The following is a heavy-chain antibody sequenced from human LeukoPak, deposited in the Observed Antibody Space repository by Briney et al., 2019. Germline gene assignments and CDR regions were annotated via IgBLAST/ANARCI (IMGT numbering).Heavy chain of an antibody. D-gene: IGHD3-10*01. CDR3: ARTWFGELLGYVFDY. J-gene: IGHJ4*02. CDR2: ISAYNGNT. V-gene: IGHV1-18*04. CDR1: GYTFTSYG. Sequence: ASVNVSCKASGYTFTSYGISWVRQAPGQGLEWMGWISAYNGNTNYAQKLQGRVTMTTDTSTSTAYMELRSLRSDDTAVYYCARTWFGELLGYVFDYWGQGTLVTVSS.